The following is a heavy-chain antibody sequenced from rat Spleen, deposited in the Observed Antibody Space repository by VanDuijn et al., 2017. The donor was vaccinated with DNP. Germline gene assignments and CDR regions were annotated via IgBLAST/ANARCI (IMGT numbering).Heavy chain of an antibody. CDR1: GFNFNDYW. D-gene: IGHD1-11*01. V-gene: IGHV4-2*01. CDR2: INKESGTI. Sequence: EVKLVESGGGLVQPGRSLKLSCAASGFNFNDYWMGWVRQAPGKGLEWIGQINKESGTIHYTPSLKDKFTISRDNVQNTLYLQMSKVGSEDTAIYYCAKGPNYGGWSDYFDYWGQGVMVTVSS. CDR3: AKGPNYGGWSDYFDY. J-gene: IGHJ2*01.